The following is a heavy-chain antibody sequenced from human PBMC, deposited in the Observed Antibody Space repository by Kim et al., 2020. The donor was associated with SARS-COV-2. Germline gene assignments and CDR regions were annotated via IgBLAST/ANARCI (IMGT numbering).Heavy chain of an antibody. Sequence: ASVKVSCKASGYTFTSYDINWVRQATGQGLEWMGWMNPNSGNTGYAQKFQGRVTMTRNTSISTAYMELSSLRSEDTAVYYCARPVGYDSSGYYPDAFDIWGQGTMVTVSS. CDR1: GYTFTSYD. CDR2: MNPNSGNT. CDR3: ARPVGYDSSGYYPDAFDI. J-gene: IGHJ3*02. D-gene: IGHD3-22*01. V-gene: IGHV1-8*01.